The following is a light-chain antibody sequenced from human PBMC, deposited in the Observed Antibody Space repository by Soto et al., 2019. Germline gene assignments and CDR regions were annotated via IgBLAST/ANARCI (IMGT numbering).Light chain of an antibody. V-gene: IGKV1-39*01. CDR3: QQSYSPPYS. Sequence: DIQMTQSPSSLSASVGDRVTITCRTSQNIESYLNWYQQKPGKAPKLLIYSASSVQGGVPSRFSGRGSGTDFTLSISSRQPEDCAIYFCQQSYSPPYSFGQGTNLEIK. J-gene: IGKJ2*01. CDR2: SAS. CDR1: QNIESY.